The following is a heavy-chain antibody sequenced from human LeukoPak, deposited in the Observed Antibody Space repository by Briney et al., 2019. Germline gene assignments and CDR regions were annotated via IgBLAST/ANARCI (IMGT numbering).Heavy chain of an antibody. V-gene: IGHV3-43D*03. D-gene: IGHD6-25*01. CDR3: AKDSSGYTYV. CDR2: ISWDGGST. J-gene: IGHJ6*04. CDR1: GFTFDDYA. Sequence: GGSLRLSCAASGFTFDDYAMHWVRQAPGKGLEWVSLISWDGGSTYYADSVKGRFTISRDNSKNSLYLQMNSLRAEDSASYYCAKDSSGYTYVWGKGTMVTVSS.